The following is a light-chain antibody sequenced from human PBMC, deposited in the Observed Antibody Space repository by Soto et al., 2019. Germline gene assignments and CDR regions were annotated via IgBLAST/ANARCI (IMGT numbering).Light chain of an antibody. J-gene: IGKJ4*01. V-gene: IGKV3-15*01. CDR2: GAS. Sequence: ETVMTQSPATLSVSPGERATLSCRAGQSVNSYLAWYQQKPGQAPRLLIRGASARATDIPARFSGSGSGTEFTLTISSLQSEDFAVYYCQQYNQWPHTFGGGTKV. CDR1: QSVNSY. CDR3: QQYNQWPHT.